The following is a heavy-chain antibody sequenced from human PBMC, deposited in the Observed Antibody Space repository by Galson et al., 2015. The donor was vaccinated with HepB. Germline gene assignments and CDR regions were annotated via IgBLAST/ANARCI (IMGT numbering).Heavy chain of an antibody. D-gene: IGHD3-16*01. Sequence: SLRLSCAASGFTFSNSAMNWVRQAPGKGLEWLSVITATGSTTYYADSVKGRFTISRDISKNTLYVQMNSLRADDTALYYCVKGGPDEILDYWGQGTLVTVSA. CDR3: VKGGPDEILDY. CDR2: ITATGSTT. CDR1: GFTFSNSA. J-gene: IGHJ4*02. V-gene: IGHV3-23*01.